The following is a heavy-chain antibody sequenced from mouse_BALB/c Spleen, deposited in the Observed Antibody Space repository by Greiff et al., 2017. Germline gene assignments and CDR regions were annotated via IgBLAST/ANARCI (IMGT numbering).Heavy chain of an antibody. CDR2: ILPGSGST. V-gene: IGHV1-9*01. CDR1: GYTFSSYW. J-gene: IGHJ4*01. Sequence: QVQLQQSGAELMKPGASVKISCKATGYTFSSYWIEWVKQRPGHGLEWIGEILPGSGSTNYNEKFKGKATFTADTSSNTAYMQLSSLTSEDSAVYYCARTHDGYYGAMDYWGQGTSVTVSS. D-gene: IGHD2-3*01. CDR3: ARTHDGYYGAMDY.